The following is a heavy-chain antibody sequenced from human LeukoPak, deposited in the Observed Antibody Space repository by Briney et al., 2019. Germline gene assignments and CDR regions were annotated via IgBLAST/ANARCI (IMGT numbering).Heavy chain of an antibody. V-gene: IGHV3-9*01. J-gene: IGHJ6*02. CDR2: ISWNSGNI. D-gene: IGHD5-18*01. CDR3: ARGDFGYSYLPSLMDV. Sequence: GGSLRLSCATSGFTFDEYAMHWVRQTPGKGLEWVSGISWNSGNIGYADSVKGRFTISRDNAKNSLYLQMNSLRAQDTAVYYCARGDFGYSYLPSLMDVWGQGTTVTVSS. CDR1: GFTFDEYA.